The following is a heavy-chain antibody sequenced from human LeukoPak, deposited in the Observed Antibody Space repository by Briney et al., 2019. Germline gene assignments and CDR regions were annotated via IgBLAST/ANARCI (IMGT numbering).Heavy chain of an antibody. CDR1: GYTFTCYY. CDR2: INPNSGGT. D-gene: IGHD3-10*01. J-gene: IGHJ3*02. CDR3: AREARITMVRGVESRAFDI. V-gene: IGHV1-2*02. Sequence: ASVKVSCKASGYTFTCYYMHWVRQAPGQGLEWMGWINPNSGGTNYAQKFQGRVTMTRDTSISTAYMELSRLRSDDTAVYYCAREARITMVRGVESRAFDIWGQGTMVTVSS.